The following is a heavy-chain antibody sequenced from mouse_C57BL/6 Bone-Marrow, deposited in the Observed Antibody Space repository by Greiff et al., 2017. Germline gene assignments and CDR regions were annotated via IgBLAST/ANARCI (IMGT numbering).Heavy chain of an antibody. CDR3: AREVGSTFYWFDY. D-gene: IGHD1-1*01. V-gene: IGHV1-26*01. CDR2: INPNNGGT. J-gene: IGHJ2*01. Sequence: EVQLQQSGPELVKPGASVKISCKASGFTFTDYYMNWVKQSHGKSLEWIGDINPNNGGTSYNPQFKGTATLTVDKSSSTAYIERRSLTSDDSAVYYCAREVGSTFYWFDYWGQGTTLTVSS. CDR1: GFTFTDYY.